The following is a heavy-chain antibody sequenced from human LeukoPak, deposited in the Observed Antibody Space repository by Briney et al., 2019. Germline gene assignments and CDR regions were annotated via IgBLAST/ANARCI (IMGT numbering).Heavy chain of an antibody. J-gene: IGHJ2*01. CDR2: IGGSGVSS. CDR3: AKEYCSITSCFYWFFDL. Sequence: GGPRRSSCAAPGLTFKNFGMSWVGKAPGKGLKWVSAIGGSGVSSYYADSVKGRFTNSRDNSRNTLYLQMNSLKAADTAIYYCAKEYCSITSCFYWFFDLWGRGTRVAVSS. V-gene: IGHV3-23*01. D-gene: IGHD2-2*01. CDR1: GLTFKNFG.